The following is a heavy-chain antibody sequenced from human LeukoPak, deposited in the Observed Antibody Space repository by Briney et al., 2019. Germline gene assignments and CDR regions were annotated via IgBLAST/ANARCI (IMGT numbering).Heavy chain of an antibody. CDR1: GFTFSSYS. CDR2: ISSSSSYI. D-gene: IGHD6-13*01. V-gene: IGHV3-21*01. Sequence: NPGGSLRLSCAASGFTFSSYSMNWVRQAPGKGLEWVSSISSSSSYIYYADSVKGRFTISRDNAKNSLYLQMNSLRAEDTAVYYCARDPGPWGAAANYFHHWGQGTLVTVSS. J-gene: IGHJ1*01. CDR3: ARDPGPWGAAANYFHH.